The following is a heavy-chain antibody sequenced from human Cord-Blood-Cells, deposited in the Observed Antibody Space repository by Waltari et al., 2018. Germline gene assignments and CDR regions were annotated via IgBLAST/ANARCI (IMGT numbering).Heavy chain of an antibody. V-gene: IGHV3-15*01. CDR3: TTVAYYDFWSGYYDAFDI. CDR1: GFTFSNAW. D-gene: IGHD3-3*01. J-gene: IGHJ3*02. Sequence: EVQLVESGGGLVKPGGSLRLSCAASGFTFSNAWMSWVPQAPGTGLEWVGRIKSKTDGGTTDYAAPVKGRFTISRDDSKNTLYLQMNSLKTEDTAVYYCTTVAYYDFWSGYYDAFDIWGQGTMVTVSS. CDR2: IKSKTDGGTT.